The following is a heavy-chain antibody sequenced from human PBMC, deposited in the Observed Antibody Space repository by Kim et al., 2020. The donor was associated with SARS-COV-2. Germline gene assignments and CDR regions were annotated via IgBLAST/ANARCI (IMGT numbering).Heavy chain of an antibody. D-gene: IGHD5-18*01. V-gene: IGHV4-34*01. J-gene: IGHJ6*02. CDR1: GGSFSGDY. Sequence: SETLSLTCAVYGGSFSGDYWTWIRQPPGKGLEWIGEINRGGSTNYNPSLKSRVTISVDTSKNLLSLKLSSVTAADTALYYCAVDTAMVGYDYGVDVWGQGTTVTVSS. CDR3: AVDTAMVGYDYGVDV. CDR2: INRGGST.